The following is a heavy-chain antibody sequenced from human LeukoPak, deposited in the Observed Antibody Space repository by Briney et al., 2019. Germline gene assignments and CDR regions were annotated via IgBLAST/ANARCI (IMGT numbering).Heavy chain of an antibody. D-gene: IGHD6-6*01. J-gene: IGHJ5*02. CDR1: VYTFTTYG. Sequence: ASVKVSCKASVYTFTTYGINWVRQAPGQGLEWMGWISAYNGNTNYAQNLQGRVTLHTDTSASTAYMELRSLRSDDTAVYYCAGDLIAARPGWFDPWGQGTLVIVSS. V-gene: IGHV1-18*01. CDR2: ISAYNGNT. CDR3: AGDLIAARPGWFDP.